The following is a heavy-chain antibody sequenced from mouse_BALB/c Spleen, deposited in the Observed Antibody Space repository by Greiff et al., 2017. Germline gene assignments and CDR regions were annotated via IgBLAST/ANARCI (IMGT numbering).Heavy chain of an antibody. CDR1: GFAFSSYD. V-gene: IGHV5-12-1*01. D-gene: IGHD4-1*01. CDR2: ISSGGGST. CDR3: ARHKLGVFAC. J-gene: IGHJ3*01. Sequence: EVQRVESGGGLVKPGGSLKLSCAASGFAFSSYDMSWVRQTPEKRLEWVAYISSGGGSTYYPDTVKGRFTISRDNAKNTLYLQMSSLKSEDTAMYYCARHKLGVFACWGQGTLVTVSA.